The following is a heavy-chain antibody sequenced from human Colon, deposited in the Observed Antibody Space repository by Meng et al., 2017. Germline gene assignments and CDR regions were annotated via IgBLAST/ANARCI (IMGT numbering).Heavy chain of an antibody. CDR2: IGASGATT. V-gene: IGHV3-23*01. J-gene: IGHJ4*02. CDR1: GGSISSNY. Sequence: VRLQGPGPGLVKPSGTLSLPGTVSGGSISSNYWWSWVRQAPGKGLEWVSAIGASGATTYYADSVKGRFTISRDNSKSTVYLQMNGLRAEDTAVYYCARVFGTYYFDCWGQGTLVTVSS. CDR3: ARVFGTYYFDC. D-gene: IGHD3-10*01.